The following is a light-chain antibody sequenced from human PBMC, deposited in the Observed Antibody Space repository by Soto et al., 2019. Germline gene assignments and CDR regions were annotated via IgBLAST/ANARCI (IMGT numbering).Light chain of an antibody. J-gene: IGKJ5*01. CDR2: EGS. Sequence: DIQMTQSPSTLSASVGDIVTITCRASQNIKNWLAWYQQRPGQAPKLLISEGSSLESGVPSTFSGTASGTEFTLTISSLQPDDFATYYCQQYNSYPITFGQGTRLEIK. V-gene: IGKV1-5*01. CDR3: QQYNSYPIT. CDR1: QNIKNW.